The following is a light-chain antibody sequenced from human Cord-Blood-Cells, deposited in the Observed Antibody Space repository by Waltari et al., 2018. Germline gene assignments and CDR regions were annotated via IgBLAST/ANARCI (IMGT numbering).Light chain of an antibody. CDR3: QHRSNWPT. CDR1: QSVSSY. V-gene: IGKV3-11*01. CDR2: DAS. Sequence: EIVLTQSPATLSLSPGERATLSCRASQSVSSYLAWYQQKPGQAPRLLIYDASNRATGIPARFSGSGSGNVFTLTISSLAPEVFAVYYCQHRSNWPTFGPGTKVDIK. J-gene: IGKJ3*01.